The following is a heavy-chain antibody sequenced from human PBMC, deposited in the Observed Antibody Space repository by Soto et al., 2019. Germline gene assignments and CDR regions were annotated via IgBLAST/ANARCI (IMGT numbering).Heavy chain of an antibody. J-gene: IGHJ5*02. CDR2: ISAYNGNT. CDR1: GYTFTIDV. D-gene: IGHD2-21*02. V-gene: IGHV1-18*01. CDR3: ERVAVAYGGRDHPVPWFDL. Sequence: VNGAWKAAGYTFTIDVISWLLHDPGEGLEGMGWISAYNGNTNYAQKLQGRVTMTTDTSTSTAYKDLRSLRSDDTAVYYCERVAVAYGGRDHPVPWFDLSLHGTVVTGSS.